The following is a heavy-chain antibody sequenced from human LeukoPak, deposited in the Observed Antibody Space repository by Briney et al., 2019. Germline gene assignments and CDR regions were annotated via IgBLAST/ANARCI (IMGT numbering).Heavy chain of an antibody. J-gene: IGHJ4*02. CDR2: IYYGGST. V-gene: IGHV4-59*01. Sequence: SETLSLSCTVSGGSISSYYWSWIRQPPGKGLEWIGFIYYGGSTNYNPSLKSRVTISVDTSKNHFSLKLSSVTAADTAVYYCSSGTLLDYWGQGTLVTVSS. CDR3: SSGTLLDY. D-gene: IGHD3-10*01. CDR1: GGSISSYY.